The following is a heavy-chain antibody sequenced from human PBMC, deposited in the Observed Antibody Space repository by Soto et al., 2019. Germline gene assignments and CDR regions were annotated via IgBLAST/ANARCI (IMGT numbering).Heavy chain of an antibody. CDR3: ARGKGMEENYFYYGLDI. V-gene: IGHV1-3*01. Sequence: ASVKVSCKASGYTFSTYGMHWVRQAPGQSLEWMGWLNGGTGQTRYSQRYQDRVIITRDTSASTGYMELSSLRSEDTAVYYCARGKGMEENYFYYGLDIWGQGTTVTVSS. CDR2: LNGGTGQT. D-gene: IGHD1-1*01. J-gene: IGHJ6*02. CDR1: GYTFSTYG.